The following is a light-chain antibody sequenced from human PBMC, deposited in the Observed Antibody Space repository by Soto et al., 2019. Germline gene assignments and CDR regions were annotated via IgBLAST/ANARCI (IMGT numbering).Light chain of an antibody. V-gene: IGLV2-8*01. CDR3: SSYAGSSNLGV. CDR2: EVT. CDR1: SSDVGGYNF. J-gene: IGLJ3*02. Sequence: QSALTQPPSASGSPGQSVTISCTGTSSDVGGYNFVSWYQQHPGKAPKLMIYEVTKRPSGVPSRFSGSKSGNTASLTVSGLQAEDEADYYFSSYAGSSNLGVFGGGTKLTVL.